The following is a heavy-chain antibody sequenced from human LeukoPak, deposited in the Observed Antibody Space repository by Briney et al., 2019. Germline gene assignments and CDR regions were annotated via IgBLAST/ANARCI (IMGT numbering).Heavy chain of an antibody. V-gene: IGHV1-8*01. CDR3: ARGDLWNWFDP. Sequence: ASVKVSCKASGYTFTSYDINWVRRATGQGLEWMGWMNPNSGNTGYAQKFQGRVTMTRNTSISTADMELSSLRSDDTAVYYCARGDLWNWFDPWGQGTLVTVSS. J-gene: IGHJ5*02. CDR1: GYTFTSYD. D-gene: IGHD3-3*01. CDR2: MNPNSGNT.